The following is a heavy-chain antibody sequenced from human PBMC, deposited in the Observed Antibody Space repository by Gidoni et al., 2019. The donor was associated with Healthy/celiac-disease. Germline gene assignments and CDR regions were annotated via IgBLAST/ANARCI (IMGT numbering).Heavy chain of an antibody. CDR3: AREPIVGEENWFDP. Sequence: QVQLPQSGPGLVKPSQTLSLTCAISGDSFSSNSSAWNWIRQSPARGLEWLGRTYYRSKWYNDYAVSVKSRITINPDTSKNQFSLQLNSVTPEDTAVYYCAREPIVGEENWFDPWGQGTLVTVSS. CDR2: TYYRSKWYN. CDR1: GDSFSSNSSA. D-gene: IGHD1-26*01. V-gene: IGHV6-1*01. J-gene: IGHJ5*02.